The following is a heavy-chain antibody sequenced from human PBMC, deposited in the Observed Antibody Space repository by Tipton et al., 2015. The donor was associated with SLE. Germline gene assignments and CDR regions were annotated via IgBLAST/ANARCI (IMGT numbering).Heavy chain of an antibody. J-gene: IGHJ6*02. CDR1: GGSISRSNYY. Sequence: TLSLTCIVSGGSISRSNYYWGWIRQPPGKGPEWIGSIHYSGKTYYNSSLKSRVTISVDKSKNQFSLRLTSVTAADTAVYYCVRGFAGFWTGTHYYFFAMDVWDQGP. D-gene: IGHD3/OR15-3a*01. CDR2: IHYSGKT. V-gene: IGHV4-39*07. CDR3: VRGFAGFWTGTHYYFFAMDV.